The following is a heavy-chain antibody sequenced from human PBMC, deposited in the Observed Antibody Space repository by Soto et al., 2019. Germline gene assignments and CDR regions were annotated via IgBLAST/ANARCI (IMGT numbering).Heavy chain of an antibody. V-gene: IGHV3-64D*06. D-gene: IGHD3-10*01. CDR3: VKGRPLWLIDY. CDR1: GFTFSSSA. Sequence: GGSLRLSCSASGFTFSSSAMHWVRQAPGKGLEYVSVIGTTGGSTFYADSVKGRFTISKDNSKNTVYLQMTSLRVEDTAMYYCVKGRPLWLIDYWGQGXLVTVYS. CDR2: IGTTGGST. J-gene: IGHJ4*02.